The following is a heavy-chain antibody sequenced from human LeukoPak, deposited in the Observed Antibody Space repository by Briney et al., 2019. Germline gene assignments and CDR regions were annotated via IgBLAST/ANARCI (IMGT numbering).Heavy chain of an antibody. CDR2: INHSGST. Sequence: PSETLSLTCTVSGYSISSGYYWSWIRQPPGKGLEWIGEINHSGSTNYNPSLKSRVTISVDTSKKQFSLKLTSVTAADTAVYYCARDLGYYDNTGSLDFWGQGTLVTVSS. CDR1: GYSISSGYY. J-gene: IGHJ4*02. CDR3: ARDLGYYDNTGSLDF. V-gene: IGHV4-38-2*02. D-gene: IGHD3-22*01.